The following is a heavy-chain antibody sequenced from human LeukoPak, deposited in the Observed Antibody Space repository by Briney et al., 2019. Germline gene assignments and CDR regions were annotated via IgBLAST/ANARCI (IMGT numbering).Heavy chain of an antibody. V-gene: IGHV1-18*01. Sequence: ASVKVSCKASGYTFNSHGISWVRQAPGQGLEWMGWISTYHGNTNYAQKLQGRVTMTTDTSTSTAYMELRSLRSDDTAVYYCARAADSYGAFDIWGQGTMVTVSS. D-gene: IGHD5-18*01. CDR2: ISTYHGNT. CDR1: GYTFNSHG. CDR3: ARAADSYGAFDI. J-gene: IGHJ3*02.